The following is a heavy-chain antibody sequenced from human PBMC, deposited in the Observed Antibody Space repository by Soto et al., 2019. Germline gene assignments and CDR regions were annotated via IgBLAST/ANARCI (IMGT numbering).Heavy chain of an antibody. CDR3: ARDRVTPDSSLYGMDV. J-gene: IGHJ6*02. CDR2: IYFSGST. Sequence: SETLSLTCNVSGASVSSGSHYWSWIRQPPGKGLEWIGHIYFSGSTKYNPSLKSRVTISVDMSKNQFSLRVISVTAADTAVYYCARDRVTPDSSLYGMDVWGQGTTLTVSS. CDR1: GASVSSGSHY. D-gene: IGHD2-2*01. V-gene: IGHV4-61*01.